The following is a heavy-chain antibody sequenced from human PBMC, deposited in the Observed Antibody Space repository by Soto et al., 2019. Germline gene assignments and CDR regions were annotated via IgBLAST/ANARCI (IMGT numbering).Heavy chain of an antibody. Sequence: VQLVQSGAEVKKPGESLTISCKGSGYSFTSYWISWARQMPGKGLEWMGRIDPSDSYTNYSPSFQGHVTISGDKSISTAYLQWSSLKASDTAMYYCARLQPAAGDNDLTFDYWGQGTLVTVSS. J-gene: IGHJ4*02. CDR2: IDPSDSYT. D-gene: IGHD6-13*01. V-gene: IGHV5-10-1*01. CDR1: GYSFTSYW. CDR3: ARLQPAAGDNDLTFDY.